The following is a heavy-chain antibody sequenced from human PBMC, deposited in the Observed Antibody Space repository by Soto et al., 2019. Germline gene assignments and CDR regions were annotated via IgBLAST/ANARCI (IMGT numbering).Heavy chain of an antibody. D-gene: IGHD2-2*02. J-gene: IGHJ6*02. CDR1: GFTFSSYG. V-gene: IGHV3-30*18. CDR3: AKGGVEYCSSTSCYNYGMDV. Sequence: GGSLRLSCAASGFTFSSYGMHWVRQAPGKGLEWVAVISYDGSNKYYADSVKGRFTISRDNSKNTLYLQMNSLRAEDTAVYYCAKGGVEYCSSTSCYNYGMDVWGQGTTVTVSS. CDR2: ISYDGSNK.